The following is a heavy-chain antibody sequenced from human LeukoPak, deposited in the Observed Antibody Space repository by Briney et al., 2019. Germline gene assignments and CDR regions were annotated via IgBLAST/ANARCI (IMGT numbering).Heavy chain of an antibody. CDR2: INNDGSST. V-gene: IGHV3-74*01. D-gene: IGHD2-8*02. CDR3: VRDHGRSTVLGMNTFDV. CDR1: GFTFSNYW. J-gene: IGHJ3*01. Sequence: QPGGSLRLSCAAFGFTFSNYWMHWVRQAPGKGLVWVSRINNDGSSTSYADSVKGRFTIPRDNAKNTLFLQMNSLRAEDLALYYCVRDHGRSTVLGMNTFDVWGQGTMVSVSS.